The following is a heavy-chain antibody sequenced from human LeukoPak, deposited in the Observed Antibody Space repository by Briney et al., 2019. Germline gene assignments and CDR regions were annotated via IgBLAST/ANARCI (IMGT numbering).Heavy chain of an antibody. CDR1: GYTFTGYY. D-gene: IGHD3-3*01. Sequence: ASVKVSCKASGYTFTGYYMHWVRQAPGQGLEWMGWINPNSGGTNYAQKFQGRVTMTRDTSISTAYMELSRLRSDDTAVYYCARGGPLLRLLEWLKDWFDPWGQGTLVTVSS. CDR3: ARGGPLLRLLEWLKDWFDP. V-gene: IGHV1-2*02. CDR2: INPNSGGT. J-gene: IGHJ5*02.